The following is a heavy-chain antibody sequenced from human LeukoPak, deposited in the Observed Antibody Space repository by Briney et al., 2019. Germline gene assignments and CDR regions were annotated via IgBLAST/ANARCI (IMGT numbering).Heavy chain of an antibody. CDR1: GFTFSSYG. D-gene: IGHD6-13*01. J-gene: IGHJ4*02. CDR2: IWYDGSNK. CDR3: ARGGAHSSSNCDY. V-gene: IGHV3-33*01. Sequence: GGSLRLSCAASGFTFSSYGMHWVRQAPGKGLEWVAVIWYDGSNKYYADSVKGRFTISRDNSKNTLYLQMNSLRVEDTAAYYCARGGAHSSSNCDYWGQGTLVTVSS.